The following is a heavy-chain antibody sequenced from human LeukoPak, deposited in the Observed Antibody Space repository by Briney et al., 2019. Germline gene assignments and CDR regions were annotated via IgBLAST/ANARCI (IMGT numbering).Heavy chain of an antibody. Sequence: GSSVKVSCKASGGTFSSYAISWVRQAPGQGLEWMGRIVPILGIANYAQKFQGRVTMTTDTSTSTAYMELRSLRSDDTAVYYCARAARSYYYYGMDVWGQGTTVTVSS. D-gene: IGHD6-6*01. V-gene: IGHV1-69*04. CDR3: ARAARSYYYYGMDV. CDR1: GGTFSSYA. CDR2: IVPILGIA. J-gene: IGHJ6*02.